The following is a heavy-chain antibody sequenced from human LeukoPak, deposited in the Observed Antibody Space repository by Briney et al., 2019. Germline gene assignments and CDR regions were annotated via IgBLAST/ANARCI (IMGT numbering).Heavy chain of an antibody. Sequence: GASVKVSCKAYGDTFTGHYMHWVRQAPGQGLEWMGWINPNSGGTNYAQKFQGRVTMTRDTSISTAYMELSRLRSDDTAVYYCARADIKYYFDYWGQGTLVTVSS. CDR1: GDTFTGHY. V-gene: IGHV1-2*02. CDR3: ARADIKYYFDY. J-gene: IGHJ4*02. CDR2: INPNSGGT.